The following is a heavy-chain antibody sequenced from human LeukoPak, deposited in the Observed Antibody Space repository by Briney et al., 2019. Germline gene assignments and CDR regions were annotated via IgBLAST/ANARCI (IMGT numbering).Heavy chain of an antibody. J-gene: IGHJ6*04. D-gene: IGHD2-15*01. CDR1: GGSISSYY. CDR3: ARTPPYCSGGSCYPVIYYYGMDV. CDR2: IYYSGST. V-gene: IGHV4-59*01. Sequence: SETLSLTCTVSGGSISSYYWSWIRQPPGKGLEWIGYIYYSGSTHYNPSLKSRVPISVDTSKNQLSLTLSSVTAADTAVYYWARTPPYCSGGSCYPVIYYYGMDVWGKGTTVTVSS.